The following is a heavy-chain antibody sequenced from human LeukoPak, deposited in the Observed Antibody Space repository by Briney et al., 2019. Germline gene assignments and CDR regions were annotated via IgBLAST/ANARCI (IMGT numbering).Heavy chain of an antibody. CDR2: IYYSGST. J-gene: IGHJ5*02. CDR3: ARLFDDSAFDP. Sequence: SETLSLTCTVSGGSISSSSYYWGWIRQPPGKGLEWIGGIYYSGSTYYNPSLKSRVTISVDTSKNQFSLKLSSVTAADTAVYYCARLFDDSAFDPWGQGTLVTVSS. V-gene: IGHV4-39*01. CDR1: GGSISSSSYY. D-gene: IGHD3-22*01.